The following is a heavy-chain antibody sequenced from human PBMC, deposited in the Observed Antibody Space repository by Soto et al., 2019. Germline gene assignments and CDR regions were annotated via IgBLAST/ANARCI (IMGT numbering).Heavy chain of an antibody. J-gene: IGHJ6*02. CDR2: ISGSGGST. D-gene: IGHD3-9*01. Sequence: GGSLRLSCAASGFTFSSYAMSWVRQAPGKGLEWVSAISGSGGSTYYADSVKGRFTISRDNSKNTLYLQMNSLRAEDTAVYYCAKDTYYDILTGYSPSYYYYGMDVWGQGTTVTVSS. V-gene: IGHV3-23*01. CDR1: GFTFSSYA. CDR3: AKDTYYDILTGYSPSYYYYGMDV.